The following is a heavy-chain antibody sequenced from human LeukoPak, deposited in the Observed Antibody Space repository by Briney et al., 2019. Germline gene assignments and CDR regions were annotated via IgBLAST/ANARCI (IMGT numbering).Heavy chain of an antibody. D-gene: IGHD3-3*01. CDR2: SIHSGTT. CDR3: ARASVFGVVTPFDY. J-gene: IGHJ4*02. Sequence: SETLSLTCAVYGGSFNGYYWSWIRQLPGKGLEWIGESIHSGTTNYDPSLKSRVTISVDTSKNQFSLKLSSVTAADTAVYYCARASVFGVVTPFDYWGQGTLVTVSS. V-gene: IGHV4-34*12. CDR1: GGSFNGYY.